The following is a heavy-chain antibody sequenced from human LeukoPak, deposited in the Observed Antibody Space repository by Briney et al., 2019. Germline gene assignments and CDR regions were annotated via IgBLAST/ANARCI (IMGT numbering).Heavy chain of an antibody. CDR2: INSDGSST. Sequence: PGGSLRLSCAASGFTFSSYWMHWVRQAPGKGLVWVSRINSDGSSTSYADSVKGRFTISRDNAKNTLYLQMNSLRAEDTAVYYCGACAHRGVIDYWGQGTLVTVSS. J-gene: IGHJ4*02. V-gene: IGHV3-74*01. CDR3: GACAHRGVIDY. D-gene: IGHD3-10*01. CDR1: GFTFSSYW.